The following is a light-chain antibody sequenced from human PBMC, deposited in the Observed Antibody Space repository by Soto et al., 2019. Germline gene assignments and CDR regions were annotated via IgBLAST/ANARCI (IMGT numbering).Light chain of an antibody. CDR1: QSVSSSY. CDR3: HQYDSSPLT. J-gene: IGKJ4*01. Sequence: EIVLTQSPGTLSLSPGERATLSCRASQSVSSSYLAWYQQKPGQAPRLFIYGASSRATGIPDRFSGSGSGTDFTLTISRLEPEDFAVYYCHQYDSSPLTCGGGTKVEIK. CDR2: GAS. V-gene: IGKV3-20*01.